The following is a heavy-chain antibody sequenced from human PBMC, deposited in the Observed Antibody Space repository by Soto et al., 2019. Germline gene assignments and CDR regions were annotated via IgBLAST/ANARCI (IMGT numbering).Heavy chain of an antibody. J-gene: IGHJ4*02. CDR2: INAGNGNT. Sequence: ASVKVSCKASGYTFTSYAMHWVRQAPGQRLEWMGWINAGNGNTKYSQKFQGRVTTTRDTSASTAYMELSSLRSEDTAVYYCARVSIAAAGSDYWGQGTLVTVSS. CDR1: GYTFTSYA. D-gene: IGHD6-13*01. V-gene: IGHV1-3*01. CDR3: ARVSIAAAGSDY.